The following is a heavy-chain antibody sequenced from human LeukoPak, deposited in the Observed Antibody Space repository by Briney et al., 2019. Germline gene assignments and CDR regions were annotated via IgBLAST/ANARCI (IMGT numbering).Heavy chain of an antibody. D-gene: IGHD3-10*02. CDR3: ATGTNYYLLDDY. J-gene: IGHJ4*02. CDR2: ISGSGGST. CDR1: GFTVSSNY. Sequence: GGSLRLSCAASGFTVSSNYMSWVRQAPGKGLGWVSAISGSGGSTYYADSVKGRFTISRDNSKNTLYLQMNSLRAEDTAVYYCATGTNYYLLDDYWGQGTLVTVSS. V-gene: IGHV3-23*01.